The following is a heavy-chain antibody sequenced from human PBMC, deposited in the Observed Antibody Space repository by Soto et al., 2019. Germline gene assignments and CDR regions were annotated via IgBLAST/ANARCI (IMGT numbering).Heavy chain of an antibody. Sequence: QVQLQESGPGLVKPSETLSLTCSVSGDSISSRGYYWSWIRQRPGKGLEWIAYIHYTGSTSYNPSLTRRATVSVATVRTQSSLMVTSVTAADTAVYYCAILYSSNWDGWWFDPWGQGTLVTVSS. J-gene: IGHJ5*02. D-gene: IGHD1-20*01. CDR2: IHYTGST. CDR1: GDSISSRGYY. CDR3: AILYSSNWDGWWFDP. V-gene: IGHV4-31*03.